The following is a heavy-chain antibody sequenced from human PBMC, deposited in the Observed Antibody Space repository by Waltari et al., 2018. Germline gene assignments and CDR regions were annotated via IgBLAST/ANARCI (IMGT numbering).Heavy chain of an antibody. CDR3: ARGSDYGAKLDAFDI. J-gene: IGHJ3*02. CDR2: IIPILGIA. D-gene: IGHD4-17*01. CDR1: GGTFSSYD. Sequence: QVQLVQSGAEVKKPGSWVKVSCKAYGGTFSSYDISWVRQAPGQGLEWMGGIIPILGIANYAQKFQGRVTITADESTSTAYMELSSLRSEDTAVYYCARGSDYGAKLDAFDIWGQGTMVTVSS. V-gene: IGHV1-69*04.